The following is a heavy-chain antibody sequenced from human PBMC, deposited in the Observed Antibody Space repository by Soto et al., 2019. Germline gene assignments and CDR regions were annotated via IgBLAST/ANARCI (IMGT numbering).Heavy chain of an antibody. Sequence: QVQLQQWGAGLLKPSDTLSLTCAVSTVPFSAYYWSWIRQSPGKGLEWIGDINQSGNTNYNPSLKSRGTIAVDTPNKQFSLKLISVTAADTAVYYWERVFGPNQRGSRGYSLWGQGTPVTVSA. CDR2: INQSGNT. CDR3: ERVFGPNQRGSRGYSL. J-gene: IGHJ4*02. V-gene: IGHV4-34*01. CDR1: TVPFSAYY. D-gene: IGHD5-12*01.